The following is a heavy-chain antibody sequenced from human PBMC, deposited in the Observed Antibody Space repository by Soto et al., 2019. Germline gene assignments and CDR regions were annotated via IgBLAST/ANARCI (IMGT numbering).Heavy chain of an antibody. CDR2: ISYDGSNK. J-gene: IGHJ3*02. V-gene: IGHV3-30*18. D-gene: IGHD2-15*01. CDR3: AKVGISIVAEGAFDI. CDR1: GFTFSSYG. Sequence: PGGSLRLSCAASGFTFSSYGMHWVRQAPGKGLEWVAVISYDGSNKYYADSVKGRFTISRDNSKNTLYLQMNSLRAEDTAVYYCAKVGISIVAEGAFDIWGQGTMVTVSS.